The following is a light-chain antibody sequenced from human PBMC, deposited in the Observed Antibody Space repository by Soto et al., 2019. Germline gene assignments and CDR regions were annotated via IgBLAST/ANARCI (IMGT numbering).Light chain of an antibody. CDR2: DAS. J-gene: IGKJ1*01. Sequence: DIRMTQSPPSLSASVGDKITITCRANQGSNNFLAWYHQKPGEVPKLLMYDASTLQSGASSRFSGRGSVTVFTLTINSLQPEDVGSYYCQRYDSVPRTFGQGTKVEVK. CDR3: QRYDSVPRT. CDR1: QGSNNF. V-gene: IGKV1-27*01.